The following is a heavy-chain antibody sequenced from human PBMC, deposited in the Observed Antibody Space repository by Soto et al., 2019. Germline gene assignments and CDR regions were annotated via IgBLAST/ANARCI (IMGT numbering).Heavy chain of an antibody. CDR3: ARDRNIVVVPAAIADY. V-gene: IGHV3-33*01. CDR2: IWYDGIKK. Sequence: QVQLVESGGGVVQPGRSLRLSCAASGFTFSSYGMHWVRQAPGKGLEWVAVIWYDGIKKHYADSVKGRFNISRDTSKNTLYLEMNSLRVEDTAVYYCARDRNIVVVPAAIADYWGQGTLVTVSS. J-gene: IGHJ4*02. CDR1: GFTFSSYG. D-gene: IGHD2-2*01.